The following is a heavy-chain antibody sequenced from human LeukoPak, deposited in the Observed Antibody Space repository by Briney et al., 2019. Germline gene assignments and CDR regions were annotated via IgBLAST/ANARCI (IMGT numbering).Heavy chain of an antibody. CDR1: GFTVSSNY. J-gene: IGHJ4*02. CDR2: IYSGGRT. CDR3: ARGGSGWGYFDY. D-gene: IGHD6-19*01. Sequence: GGSLRLSCAASGFTVSSNYMSWVRQAPGKGLEWVSVIYSGGRTDYADSVKGRFTISRDNSKNTLYLQMNSLRAEDTAVYFCARGGSGWGYFDYWGQGTLVTVPS. V-gene: IGHV3-53*01.